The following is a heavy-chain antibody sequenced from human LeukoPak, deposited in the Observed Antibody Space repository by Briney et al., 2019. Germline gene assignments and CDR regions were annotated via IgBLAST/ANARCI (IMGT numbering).Heavy chain of an antibody. D-gene: IGHD4-17*01. V-gene: IGHV3-9*01. Sequence: PGGSLRLSCAASGFTFDDYAMHWVRQAPGKGLEWVSGIGWNSGKTAYADSVKGRFTISRDNAKDSLYLQMNSLRAEDTALYYCTKDMTTAPNDAFDIWGQGTMVTVSS. CDR1: GFTFDDYA. CDR2: IGWNSGKT. J-gene: IGHJ3*02. CDR3: TKDMTTAPNDAFDI.